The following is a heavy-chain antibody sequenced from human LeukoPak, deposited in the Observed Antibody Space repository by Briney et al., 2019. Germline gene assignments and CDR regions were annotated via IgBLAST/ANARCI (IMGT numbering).Heavy chain of an antibody. Sequence: GGSLRLSCAGSGFTFSSYWMLWVRQAPGEGLVWVSRISSDEISTNYAASVRGRFTISRDNAKNTLYLQMDSLRAEDTAVYYCAKAGGTTGSMRFYMDVWAKGPRSPSP. D-gene: IGHD1-1*01. V-gene: IGHV3-74*01. CDR2: ISSDEIST. CDR1: GFTFSSYW. CDR3: AKAGGTTGSMRFYMDV. J-gene: IGHJ6*03.